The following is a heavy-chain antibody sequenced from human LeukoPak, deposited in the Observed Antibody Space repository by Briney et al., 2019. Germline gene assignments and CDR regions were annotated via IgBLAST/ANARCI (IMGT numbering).Heavy chain of an antibody. CDR2: INHNGNVN. V-gene: IGHV3-7*03. Sequence: GGSLGLSCAASGFTFSSYWRNWARQAPGKGLEWVASINHNGNVNYYVDSMKGRFTISRDNAKNSLYLQMSNLRAEDTAVYFCARGGGLDVWGQGATVTVSS. CDR1: GFTFSSYW. D-gene: IGHD3-16*01. J-gene: IGHJ6*02. CDR3: ARGGGLDV.